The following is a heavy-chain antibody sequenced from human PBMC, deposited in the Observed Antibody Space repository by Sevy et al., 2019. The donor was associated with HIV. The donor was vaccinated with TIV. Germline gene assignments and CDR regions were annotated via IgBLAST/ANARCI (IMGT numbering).Heavy chain of an antibody. D-gene: IGHD6-13*01. CDR3: ARGKAAAGTGN. J-gene: IGHJ4*02. Sequence: SETLSLTCAVYGGSFSGHYWSWIRQPPGKGLEWIGEINHSGSTNYNPSLKSRVTISVDTSKNQFSLKLSSVTAADTAVYYCARGKAAAGTGNWGQGTLVTVSS. CDR1: GGSFSGHY. V-gene: IGHV4-34*01. CDR2: INHSGST.